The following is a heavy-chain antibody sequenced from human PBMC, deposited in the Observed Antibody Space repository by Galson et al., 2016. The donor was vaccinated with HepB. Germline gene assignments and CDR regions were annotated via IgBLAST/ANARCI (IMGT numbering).Heavy chain of an antibody. J-gene: IGHJ4*02. D-gene: IGHD3-10*01. Sequence: TLSLTCTVSGGSISSGGYYWTWVRPHPGKGLEWIGYIYNSGSTYYNPSLKTRLRISAAASKNLFALKLISVTAAEAAMYYCARWVGYYGSKRLIDYWGQGTLVIVSS. CDR1: GGSISSGGYY. V-gene: IGHV4-31*03. CDR2: IYNSGST. CDR3: ARWVGYYGSKRLIDY.